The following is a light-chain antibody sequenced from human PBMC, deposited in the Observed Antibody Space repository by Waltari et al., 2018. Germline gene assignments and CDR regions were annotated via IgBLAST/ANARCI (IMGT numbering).Light chain of an antibody. J-gene: IGLJ2*01. V-gene: IGLV2-14*03. CDR2: DVS. CDR1: SSYVGGYNS. Sequence: QSALSQPAPVPWPPGQPTTTPCTGTSSYVGGYNSVAWYQQYPRKAPELIVFDVSRWAAGVSTRFSGSKAGNTASLTICGLQAEDEADYYCSSYTATCAIIFCGGTTLTVL. CDR3: SSYTATCAII.